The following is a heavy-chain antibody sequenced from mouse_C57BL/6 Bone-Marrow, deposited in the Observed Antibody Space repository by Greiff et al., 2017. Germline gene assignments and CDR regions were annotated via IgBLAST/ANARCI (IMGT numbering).Heavy chain of an antibody. CDR1: GYSFTSYY. CDR2: IYPGSGNT. V-gene: IGHV1-66*01. CDR3: ERPHYYGSSLDY. Sequence: QVQLQQSGPELVKPGASVKISCKASGYSFTSYYIHWVKQRTGQGLEWIGWIYPGSGNTMYNEKFMGKATLTADTSSSTAYTQLSSRASEDSAVYYCERPHYYGSSLDYWGKGATLTVSS. J-gene: IGHJ2*01. D-gene: IGHD1-1*01.